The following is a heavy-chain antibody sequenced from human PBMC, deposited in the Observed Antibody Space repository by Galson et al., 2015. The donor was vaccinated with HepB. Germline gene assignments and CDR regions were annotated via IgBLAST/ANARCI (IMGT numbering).Heavy chain of an antibody. CDR2: IKQDGSEK. V-gene: IGHV3-7*03. D-gene: IGHD5-24*01. Sequence: SLRLSCAASGFTFSSYWMSWVRQAPGKGLEWVANIKQDGSEKYYVDSVKGRFTISRDNAKNSLYLQMNSLRAEDTAVYYCARGAEMATTPNDHWGQGTLVTVSS. CDR3: ARGAEMATTPNDH. J-gene: IGHJ4*02. CDR1: GFTFSSYW.